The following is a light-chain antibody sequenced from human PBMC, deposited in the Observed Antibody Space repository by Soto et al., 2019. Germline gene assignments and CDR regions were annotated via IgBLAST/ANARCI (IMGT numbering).Light chain of an antibody. J-gene: IGKJ1*01. CDR3: EQCGSSPWT. Sequence: EIVLTQSPGTLSLSPGERATLSCRASQSVSSTYLAWYQQKPGQAPRLLIYGASSRATGIPDRFSVGGSGTDFTLTISRVEPEDFAVYYCEQCGSSPWTFGQGTKVEIK. V-gene: IGKV3-20*01. CDR1: QSVSSTY. CDR2: GAS.